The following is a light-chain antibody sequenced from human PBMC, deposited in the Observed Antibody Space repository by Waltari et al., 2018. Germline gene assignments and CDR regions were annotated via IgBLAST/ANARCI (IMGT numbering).Light chain of an antibody. CDR2: WAF. V-gene: IGKV4-1*01. J-gene: IGKJ5*01. CDR1: QSILRTSNNNNY. CDR3: QQYHSAPIT. Sequence: DIVMTQSPDSLAVSLGERATIHCRSSQSILRTSNNNNYLAWYQQKPGQTPRLLIYWAFTRAFGVPDRFRGSASGTDFTLTISSLQSEDVAIYYCQQYHSAPITFGQGTRLEIK.